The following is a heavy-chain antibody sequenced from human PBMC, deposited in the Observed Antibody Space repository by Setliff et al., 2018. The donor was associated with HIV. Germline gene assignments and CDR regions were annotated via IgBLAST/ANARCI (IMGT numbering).Heavy chain of an antibody. CDR2: INPNSGST. D-gene: IGHD3-10*01. J-gene: IGHJ3*02. CDR1: GYILSAYY. Sequence: GASVKVSCKAPGYILSAYYMHWVRQAPGQGLEWMGWINPNSGSTNYAQKFQGRVTLTRDTSISTDYMELSRLTSDDTAVYYCAGGKGNSGTYRFLFGSPNEIDAFEIWGPGTMVTVSS. V-gene: IGHV1-2*02. CDR3: AGGKGNSGTYRFLFGSPNEIDAFEI.